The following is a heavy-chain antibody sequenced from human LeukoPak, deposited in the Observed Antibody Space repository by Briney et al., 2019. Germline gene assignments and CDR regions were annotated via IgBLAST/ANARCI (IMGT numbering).Heavy chain of an antibody. Sequence: SGPTLVNPTQTLTLTCTFSGFSLSTSGVGVGWIRQPPGKALEWLALIYWDDDKRYSPSLKSRLTITKDTSKNQVVLTMTNMDPVDTATYYCAHSPFYYDFWSGSDRLPFDYWGQGTLVTVSS. V-gene: IGHV2-5*02. D-gene: IGHD3-3*01. CDR2: IYWDDDK. J-gene: IGHJ4*02. CDR1: GFSLSTSGVG. CDR3: AHSPFYYDFWSGSDRLPFDY.